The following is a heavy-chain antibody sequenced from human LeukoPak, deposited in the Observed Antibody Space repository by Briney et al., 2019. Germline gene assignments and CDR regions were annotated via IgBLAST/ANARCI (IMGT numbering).Heavy chain of an antibody. CDR1: GFTFSSYA. CDR2: ISGSGGSR. Sequence: GGSLRLSCAASGFTFSSYAMSWVRQAPGKGLEWVSAISGSGGSRYSADSVKGRFTISRDNSKNTLYLQMNSLRAEDTAIYYCAKDTDFWSGYYNDYWGQGTLVTVSS. CDR3: AKDTDFWSGYYNDY. V-gene: IGHV3-23*01. D-gene: IGHD3-3*01. J-gene: IGHJ4*02.